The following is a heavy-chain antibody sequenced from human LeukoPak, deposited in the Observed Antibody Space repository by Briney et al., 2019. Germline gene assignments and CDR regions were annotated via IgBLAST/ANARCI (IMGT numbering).Heavy chain of an antibody. J-gene: IGHJ4*02. V-gene: IGHV4-4*02. Sequence: SETLSLTCAVSRGSISSSNWWSWIRQPPGKGLEWIGEISHSGNTNYNPSLESRVTISADKSKNQFSLKLSSVTAADTAVYFCARVTGATPFDCWGQGTLVTVSS. D-gene: IGHD1-1*01. CDR3: ARVTGATPFDC. CDR1: RGSISSSNW. CDR2: ISHSGNT.